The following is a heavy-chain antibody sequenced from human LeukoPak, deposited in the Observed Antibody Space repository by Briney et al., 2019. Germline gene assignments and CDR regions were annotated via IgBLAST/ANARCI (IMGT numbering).Heavy chain of an antibody. Sequence: ASVKVSCKASGYTFTSYYMHWVRQAPGQGLEWMGWINPNSGGTNYAQKFQGRVTMTRDTSISTAYMELSRLRSDDTAVYYCAREASPLGYSGYFDYWGQGTLVTVSS. CDR1: GYTFTSYY. V-gene: IGHV1-2*02. J-gene: IGHJ4*02. CDR2: INPNSGGT. D-gene: IGHD5-12*01. CDR3: AREASPLGYSGYFDY.